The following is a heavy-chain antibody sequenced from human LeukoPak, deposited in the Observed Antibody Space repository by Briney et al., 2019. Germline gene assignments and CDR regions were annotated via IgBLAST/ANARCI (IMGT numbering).Heavy chain of an antibody. V-gene: IGHV3-23*01. D-gene: IGHD3-10*01. J-gene: IGHJ4*02. CDR3: ASASALGYYGSGSYRGY. CDR1: GFTFGSYA. Sequence: PGGSLRLSCAASGFTFGSYAMSWVRQAPGKGLEWVSAISGSGGSTYYADSVKGRFTISRDNSKNTLYLQMNSLRAEDTAVYYCASASALGYYGSGSYRGYWGQGTLVTVSS. CDR2: ISGSGGST.